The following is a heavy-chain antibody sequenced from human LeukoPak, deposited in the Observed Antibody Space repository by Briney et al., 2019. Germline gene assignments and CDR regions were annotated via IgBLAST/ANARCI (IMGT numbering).Heavy chain of an antibody. CDR2: IYSDNT. J-gene: IGHJ4*02. D-gene: IGHD5-12*01. V-gene: IGHV3-53*01. Sequence: GGSLRLSCTVSGFTVSSNSMSWVRQAPGKGLEWVSFIYSDNTHYSDSVKGRFTISRDNSKNTVYLQMDSLRVEDAAVYYCAQDFAWIRFDYWGQGTLVTVSS. CDR3: AQDFAWIRFDY. CDR1: GFTVSSNS.